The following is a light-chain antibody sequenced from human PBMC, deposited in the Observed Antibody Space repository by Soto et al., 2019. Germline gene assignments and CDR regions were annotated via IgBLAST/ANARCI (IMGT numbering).Light chain of an antibody. CDR1: NSDVGGYNY. J-gene: IGLJ3*02. V-gene: IGLV2-8*01. Sequence: QSALTQPPSASGSPGQSVTISCTGTNSDVGGYNYVSWYQQYPGKAPKLLIYEVTKRPSGVPDRFSGSKSGNTAYLTVSGLQPEDEADYYCHSFGGSAKRVFGGGTKLTVL. CDR2: EVT. CDR3: HSFGGSAKRV.